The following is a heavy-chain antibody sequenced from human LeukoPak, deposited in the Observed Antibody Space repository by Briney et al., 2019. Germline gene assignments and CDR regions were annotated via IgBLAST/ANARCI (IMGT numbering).Heavy chain of an antibody. V-gene: IGHV3-43D*03. Sequence: GGSLRLSCAASGFTFDDYAMHWVRQAPGKGLEWVSLISWDGGSTYYADSVKGRFTISRDNSKNSLYLQMNSLRAEDTALYYCAKDMKYGSGSSYYMDVWGKGTTVTVSS. CDR1: GFTFDDYA. D-gene: IGHD3-10*01. CDR2: ISWDGGST. CDR3: AKDMKYGSGSSYYMDV. J-gene: IGHJ6*03.